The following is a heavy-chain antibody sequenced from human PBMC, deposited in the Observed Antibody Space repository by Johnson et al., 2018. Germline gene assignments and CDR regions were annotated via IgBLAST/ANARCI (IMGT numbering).Heavy chain of an antibody. CDR3: AKEVVAGTSSSGYYGMDV. V-gene: IGHV3-23*04. CDR2: ISGSGDST. D-gene: IGHD2-15*01. Sequence: VQLVQSGGDLVQPGESLRLSCAASGFTFSTYAMTWVRQAPGKGLEWVSAISGSGDSTYYADSVRGRFTISSNNFYNPLHLQMNTLGVEDTAVYYCAKEVVAGTSSSGYYGMDVWGQGTTVTVSS. J-gene: IGHJ6*02. CDR1: GFTFSTYA.